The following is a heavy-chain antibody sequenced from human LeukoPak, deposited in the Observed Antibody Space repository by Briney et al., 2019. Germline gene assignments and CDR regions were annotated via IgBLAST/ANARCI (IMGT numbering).Heavy chain of an antibody. D-gene: IGHD3-3*01. V-gene: IGHV3-30*04. CDR3: ARDSHLYYDFWSGYNFDS. CDR2: VSYDGSIK. J-gene: IGHJ4*02. Sequence: SGVSLRLSCAASGFTFGSYPLHWVRQAPGKGLEWVAVVSYDGSIKYYADTVKGRFTISRDNSKNTLYLQMNSLRAEDTAVYYCARDSHLYYDFWSGYNFDSWGQGTLVTVSS. CDR1: GFTFGSYP.